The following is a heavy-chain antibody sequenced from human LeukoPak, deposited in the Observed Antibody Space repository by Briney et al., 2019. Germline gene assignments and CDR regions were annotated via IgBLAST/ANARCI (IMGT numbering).Heavy chain of an antibody. J-gene: IGHJ4*02. CDR2: ISGSGDST. CDR3: AKKGLLRLSRGLYYFDY. D-gene: IGHD2/OR15-2a*01. CDR1: GFTFSSYA. Sequence: GGSLRLSCAASGFTFSSYAMSWVRQAPGKGLEWVSAISGSGDSTYYADSVKGRFTISRDNSKNTLYLQMNSLRAEDTAVYYCAKKGLLRLSRGLYYFDYWGQGALVTVSS. V-gene: IGHV3-23*01.